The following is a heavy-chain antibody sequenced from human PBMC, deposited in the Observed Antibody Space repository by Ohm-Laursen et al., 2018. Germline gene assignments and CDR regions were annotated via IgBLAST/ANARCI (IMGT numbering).Heavy chain of an antibody. CDR3: AKGRSGGTGHGNWFES. Sequence: SLRLSCTASGFTFSGYAMSWVRQGPEKGLEWVSVATGSGRSTNYTDSVKGRFSISRDNSKNTLYLQMKRRRSEDTAVYYCAKGRSGGTGHGNWFESWGQGALVIVSS. D-gene: IGHD3-10*01. CDR1: GFTFSGYA. J-gene: IGHJ5*01. V-gene: IGHV3-23*01. CDR2: ATGSGRST.